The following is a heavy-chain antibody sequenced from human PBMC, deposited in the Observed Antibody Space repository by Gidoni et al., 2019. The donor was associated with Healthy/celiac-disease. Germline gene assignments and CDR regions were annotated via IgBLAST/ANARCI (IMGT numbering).Heavy chain of an antibody. D-gene: IGHD3-22*01. CDR1: GYTFPSYA. CDR2: INAGNGNT. J-gene: IGHJ5*02. CDR3: AREGWYYDSSGYSLGWFDP. V-gene: IGHV1-3*01. Sequence: QVQLVQSGAGVKKPGASVSVSCQASGYTFPSYAMPWVRPAPGQWLEWMGWINAGNGNTKYAQRLQGRVTITRDTTASTAYMELSSVRSEEKAVYYCAREGWYYDSSGYSLGWFDPWGQGTLVTVSS.